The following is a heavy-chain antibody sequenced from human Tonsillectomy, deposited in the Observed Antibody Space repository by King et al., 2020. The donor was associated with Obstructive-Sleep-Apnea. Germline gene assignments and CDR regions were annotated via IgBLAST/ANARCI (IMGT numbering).Heavy chain of an antibody. J-gene: IGHJ4*02. CDR1: GYTFISYD. V-gene: IGHV1-8*01. D-gene: IGHD2-2*02. Sequence: QLVQSGAEVKKPGASVKVSCKASGYTFISYDINWVRQATGQGLEWMGWMNPNSGNTGYAQKFQGRVTMTRNTSISTAYMELSSLRSEDTAVYYCARVQPLLYGYYFDYWGQGTLVTVSS. CDR2: MNPNSGNT. CDR3: ARVQPLLYGYYFDY.